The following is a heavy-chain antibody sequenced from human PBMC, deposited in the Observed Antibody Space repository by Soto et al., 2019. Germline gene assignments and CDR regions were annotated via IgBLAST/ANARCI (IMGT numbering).Heavy chain of an antibody. D-gene: IGHD5-12*01. CDR1: GYTFTNYG. CDR3: ARYVPEFSGNALNWFDS. Sequence: QVQLVQSGAEVTKPGASVKVSCKASGYTFTNYGISWVRRAPGQGLEWMGWISTHNGNTNYAQNLQGRVTMTTDTSTSTIYMELRSLRPDDTAVYYCARYVPEFSGNALNWFDSWGQGTLVTVSS. V-gene: IGHV1-18*01. CDR2: ISTHNGNT. J-gene: IGHJ5*01.